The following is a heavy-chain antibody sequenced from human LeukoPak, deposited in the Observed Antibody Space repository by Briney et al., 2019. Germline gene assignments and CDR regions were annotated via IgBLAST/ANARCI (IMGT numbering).Heavy chain of an antibody. V-gene: IGHV1-2*02. D-gene: IGHD2-21*02. CDR2: VNPYSGAS. CDR3: ARGLYCGGDCLGQYFYGMDV. CDR1: GYTFTGYY. Sequence: ASVKVSCKASGYTFTGYYMHWVRQAPGQGLEWVGWVNPYSGASNHAQKFKGRVTMTRDTPINIAYLELTRLKSDDTAVYYCARGLYCGGDCLGQYFYGMDVWGQGTTVTVSS. J-gene: IGHJ6*02.